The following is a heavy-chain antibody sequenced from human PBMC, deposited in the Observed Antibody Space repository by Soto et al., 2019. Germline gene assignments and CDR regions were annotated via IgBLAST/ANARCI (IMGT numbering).Heavy chain of an antibody. D-gene: IGHD6-13*01. CDR3: ARDRGSSWFYFDS. Sequence: SGGSLRLSCAASGFTVSSSNMNWVRQAPGKGLEWVSLIQSSGSTYYADSVKGRFTLSRDNSKNTLYLQMNSLRAEDTAVYYCARDRGSSWFYFDSWGQGTLVTVSS. J-gene: IGHJ4*02. CDR1: GFTVSSSN. V-gene: IGHV3-53*01. CDR2: IQSSGST.